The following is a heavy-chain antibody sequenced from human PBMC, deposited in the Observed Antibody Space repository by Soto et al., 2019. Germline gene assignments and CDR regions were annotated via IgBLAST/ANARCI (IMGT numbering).Heavy chain of an antibody. V-gene: IGHV1-69*13. D-gene: IGHD6-19*01. CDR2: IIPIFGTA. Sequence: GASVKVSCKASGGTFSSYAISWVRQAPGQGLEWMGGIIPIFGTANYAQKFQGRVTITADESTSTAYMELSSLRSEDTAVYYCARHSSGWPFPNPLDYWGQGTLVTVSS. CDR1: GGTFSSYA. J-gene: IGHJ4*02. CDR3: ARHSSGWPFPNPLDY.